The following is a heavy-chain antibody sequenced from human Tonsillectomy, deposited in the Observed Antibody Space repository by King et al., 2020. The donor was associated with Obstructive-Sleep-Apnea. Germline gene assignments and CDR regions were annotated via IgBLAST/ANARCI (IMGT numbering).Heavy chain of an antibody. CDR1: GGSISSRNYY. V-gene: IGHV4-39*07. CDR3: ARENFDFWSGYSYYFDY. J-gene: IGHJ4*02. D-gene: IGHD3-3*01. CDR2: IFYSGIT. Sequence: LQLQESGPGLVKPSETLSLTCTVSGGSISSRNYYWGWIRQPPGKGLEWIGTIFYSGITYYNPSLKSRVTISVDTSKDQFSLKLSSVTAADTAVYYCARENFDFWSGYSYYFDYWGQGILVTVSS.